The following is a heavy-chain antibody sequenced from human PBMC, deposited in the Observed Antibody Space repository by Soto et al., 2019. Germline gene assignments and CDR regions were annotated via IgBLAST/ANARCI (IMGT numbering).Heavy chain of an antibody. D-gene: IGHD6-13*01. CDR2: IYYSGST. J-gene: IGHJ4*02. CDR1: GGSISRGGYY. Sequence: SEARSLTCSGSGGSISRGGYYVSWILQHPGKGLEWIGYIYYSGSTYYNPSLKSRVTISVDTSKNQFSLKLSSVTAADTAVYYCARVKTVAAAGPFDSWGQRTLVAVSS. V-gene: IGHV4-31*03. CDR3: ARVKTVAAAGPFDS.